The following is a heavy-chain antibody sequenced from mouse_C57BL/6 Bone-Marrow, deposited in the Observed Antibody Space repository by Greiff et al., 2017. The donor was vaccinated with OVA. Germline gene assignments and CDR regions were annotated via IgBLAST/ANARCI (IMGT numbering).Heavy chain of an antibody. Sequence: QVQLQQPGTELVKPGASVKLSCKASGYTFTSYWMHWVKQRPGQGLEWIGNINPSNGGTNYNEKFKSKATLTVDKSSSTAYMQLSSLTSVNSAVYDGAWGQIRLRSYFDYWGQGTTLTVSS. D-gene: IGHD3-2*02. CDR1: GYTFTSYW. V-gene: IGHV1-53*01. CDR3: AWGQIRLRSYFDY. CDR2: INPSNGGT. J-gene: IGHJ2*01.